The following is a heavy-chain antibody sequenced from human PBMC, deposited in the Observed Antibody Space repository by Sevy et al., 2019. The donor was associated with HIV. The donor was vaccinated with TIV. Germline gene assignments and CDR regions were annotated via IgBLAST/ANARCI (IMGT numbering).Heavy chain of an antibody. V-gene: IGHV3-30*18. J-gene: IGHJ4*01. CDR1: GFTFSSYG. CDR3: AKDLDY. Sequence: GGYLRLSCAASGFTFSSYGMHWVRQAPGKGLEWVAVISYDGSNKYYADSVKGRFTISRDNSKNTLYLQMNSLRAEDTAVHYCAKDLDYWGHGTLVTVSS. CDR2: ISYDGSNK.